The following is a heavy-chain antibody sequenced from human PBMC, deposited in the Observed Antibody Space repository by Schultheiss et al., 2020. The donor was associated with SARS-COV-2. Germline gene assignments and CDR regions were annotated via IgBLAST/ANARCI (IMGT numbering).Heavy chain of an antibody. J-gene: IGHJ6*03. V-gene: IGHV3-52*01. CDR1: GFTFSSSW. CDR2: IKCDGSEK. Sequence: GGSLRLSCAASGFTFSSSWMHWVCQAPEKGLEWVADIKCDGSEKYYVDSVKGRLTISRDNSKNTLYLQMNSLRAEDTAIYYCAKRNYYYYHMDVWGKGTTVTVSS. CDR3: AKRNYYYYHMDV.